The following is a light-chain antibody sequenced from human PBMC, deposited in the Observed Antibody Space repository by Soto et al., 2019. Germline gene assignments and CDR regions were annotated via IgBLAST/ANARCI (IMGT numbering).Light chain of an antibody. Sequence: DIQMTQSPSSVSASVGDRVTITCRASQGISSRLAWYQQKPGKAPKLLIYKASTLKSGVPSRFSGSGSGTEFTLTISSLQPDDFATYYCQHYDSYSEAFGQGTKVDI. CDR3: QHYDSYSEA. V-gene: IGKV1-5*03. CDR1: QGISSR. CDR2: KAS. J-gene: IGKJ1*01.